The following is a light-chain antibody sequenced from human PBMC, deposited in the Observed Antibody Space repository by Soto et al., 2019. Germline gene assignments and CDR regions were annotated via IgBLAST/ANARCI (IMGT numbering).Light chain of an antibody. CDR1: SSDVGGYNY. CDR3: SSYTNTSAYVV. Sequence: QSALTQPASMSGTPGQSITISCTGTSSDVGGYNYVSWYQQHPGRAPKLIIYDVTSRPSGVSNRFSGSKSGNTASLTVSGLQAEDEADYFCSSYTNTSAYVVFGGGTKLTVL. CDR2: DVT. J-gene: IGLJ2*01. V-gene: IGLV2-14*01.